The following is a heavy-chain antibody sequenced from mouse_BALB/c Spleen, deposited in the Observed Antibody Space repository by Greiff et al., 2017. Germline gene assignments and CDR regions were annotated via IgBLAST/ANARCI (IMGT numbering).Heavy chain of an antibody. D-gene: IGHD1-1*01. CDR1: GFTFSSYT. CDR2: ISSGGSYT. Sequence: EVQVVESGGGLVKPGGSLKLSCAASGFTFSSYTMSWVRQTPEKRLEWVATISSGGSYTYYPDSVKGRFTISRDNAKNTLYLQMSSLKSEDKAMYYCTRGGYYGSSHTSYFDVWGAGTTVTVSS. V-gene: IGHV5-6-4*01. J-gene: IGHJ1*01. CDR3: TRGGYYGSSHTSYFDV.